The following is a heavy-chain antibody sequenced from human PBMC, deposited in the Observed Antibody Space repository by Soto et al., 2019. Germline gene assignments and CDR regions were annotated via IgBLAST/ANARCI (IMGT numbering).Heavy chain of an antibody. V-gene: IGHV4-31*03. CDR2: IYYSGST. CDR1: GGSISSGGYY. J-gene: IGHJ5*02. Sequence: PSETVSLTCTVSGGSISSGGYYWSWIRQHPGKGLEWIGYIYYSGSTYYNPSLKSRVTISVDTSKNQFSLKLSSVTAADTAVYYCARVDYCTNGVCDYHVNWFDPWGQGTLVTVSS. D-gene: IGHD2-8*01. CDR3: ARVDYCTNGVCDYHVNWFDP.